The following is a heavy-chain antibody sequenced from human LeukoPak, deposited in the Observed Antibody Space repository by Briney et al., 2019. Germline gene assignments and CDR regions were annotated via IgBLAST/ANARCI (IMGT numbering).Heavy chain of an antibody. CDR1: GYTFTIYD. V-gene: IGHV1-8*01. Sequence: VASVKLSFTASGYTFTIYDISWVRQATGQGLEWMVWMNPNSGNTGYAQKFQGRVTMTRNTSISTAYMDLSSLRSDDTAVYFCARALRSYYYYYMDVWGKGTTVTISS. J-gene: IGHJ6*03. CDR2: MNPNSGNT. CDR3: ARALRSYYYYYMDV.